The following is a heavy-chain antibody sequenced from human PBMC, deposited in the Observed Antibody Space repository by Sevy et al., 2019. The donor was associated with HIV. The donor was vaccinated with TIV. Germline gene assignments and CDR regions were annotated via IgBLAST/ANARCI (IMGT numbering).Heavy chain of an antibody. CDR1: GYTFTAYY. Sequence: ASVKVSCKASGYTFTAYYMHWVRQAPGQGLEWMGWINPNSGDTDYSQKFQGRVTMTSDTSINTAYMELSNLRPDDTALYYCAKDAHLWSPNWFDPWGQGTLVTVSS. D-gene: IGHD5-18*01. CDR2: INPNSGDT. V-gene: IGHV1-2*02. CDR3: AKDAHLWSPNWFDP. J-gene: IGHJ5*02.